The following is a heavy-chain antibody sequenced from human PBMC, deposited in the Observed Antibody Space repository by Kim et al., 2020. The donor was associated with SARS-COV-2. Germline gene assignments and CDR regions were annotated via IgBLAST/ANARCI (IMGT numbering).Heavy chain of an antibody. CDR2: ISGSGGST. J-gene: IGHJ6*02. CDR3: ATPQLWFGGYYYYGMDV. D-gene: IGHD3-10*01. V-gene: IGHV3-23*01. CDR1: GFTFSSYA. Sequence: GGSLRLSCAASGFTFSSYAMSWVRQAPGKGLEWVSAISGSGGSTYYADSVKGRFTISRDNSKNTLYLQMNSLRAEDTAVYYCATPQLWFGGYYYYGMDVWGQGTTVTVSS.